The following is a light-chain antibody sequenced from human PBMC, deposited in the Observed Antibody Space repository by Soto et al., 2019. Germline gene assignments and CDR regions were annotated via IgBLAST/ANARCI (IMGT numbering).Light chain of an antibody. CDR1: QAINRY. J-gene: IGKJ4*01. CDR3: QQGNRFPLT. CDR2: TTS. Sequence: DIQMTQSPSSVSASVGDRVTITCRASQAINRYLAWYQQKPGKAPNLLIYTTSGLQSGVPSRFSCSGSGTDFTRTISSLEPEDFATYYCQQGNRFPLTFGGGTKLDIK. V-gene: IGKV1-12*01.